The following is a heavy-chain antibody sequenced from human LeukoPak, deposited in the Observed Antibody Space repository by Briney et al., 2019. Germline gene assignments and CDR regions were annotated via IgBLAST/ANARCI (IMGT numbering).Heavy chain of an antibody. V-gene: IGHV3-7*01. Sequence: GGSLRLSCAASGFTFSSYWMSWVRQAPGKGLEWVANIKQDGSEKYYVDSVKGRFTISRDNSKNTLYLQMNSLRAEDTAVYYCARGYSGSKWAFDYRGQGTLVTVSS. CDR2: IKQDGSEK. CDR1: GFTFSSYW. D-gene: IGHD6-19*01. CDR3: ARGYSGSKWAFDY. J-gene: IGHJ4*02.